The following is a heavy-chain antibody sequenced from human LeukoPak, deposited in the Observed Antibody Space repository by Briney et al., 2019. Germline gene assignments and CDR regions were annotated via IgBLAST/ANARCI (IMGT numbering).Heavy chain of an antibody. D-gene: IGHD6-6*01. CDR1: GSSLTTSHW. Sequence: PSETLSLTCAVSGSSLTTSHWWGWIRQPPGKGLEWLGCIYYTGNTYYNPSLKSRVSVSLDTSKNEFYLTLSYVTAVDTAVYYCARENSSSSPPYYFDYWGQGTLVTVSS. J-gene: IGHJ4*02. CDR2: IYYTGNT. V-gene: IGHV4-28*03. CDR3: ARENSSSSPPYYFDY.